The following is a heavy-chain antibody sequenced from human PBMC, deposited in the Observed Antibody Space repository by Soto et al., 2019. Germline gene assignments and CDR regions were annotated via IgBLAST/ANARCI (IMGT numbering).Heavy chain of an antibody. D-gene: IGHD2-15*01. CDR2: INHSGST. CDR3: ASGYCSGGSCYTTFKY. CDR1: GGSFSGYY. Sequence: PSETLSLTCAVYGGSFSGYYWSWIRQPPGKGLEWIGEINHSGSTNYNPSLKSRVTISVDTSKSQFSLKLSSVTAADTAVYYCASGYCSGGSCYTTFKYWGQGTLVTVSS. V-gene: IGHV4-34*01. J-gene: IGHJ4*02.